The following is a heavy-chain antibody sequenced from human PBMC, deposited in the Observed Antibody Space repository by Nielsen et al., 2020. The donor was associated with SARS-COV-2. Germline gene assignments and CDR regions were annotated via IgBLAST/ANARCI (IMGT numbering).Heavy chain of an antibody. CDR1: GFTFSNNA. CDR2: IIYDGSNK. CDR3: ARRGPDSSGYYYFHY. D-gene: IGHD3-22*01. Sequence: GGSLRLSCAASGFTFSNNAMHWVRQAPGKGLEWVAVIIYDGSNKYYADSVKGRFTISRDNSKNTLYLQMNSLRAEDTAVYYCARRGPDSSGYYYFHYWGQGTLVTVSS. V-gene: IGHV3-30-3*01. J-gene: IGHJ4*02.